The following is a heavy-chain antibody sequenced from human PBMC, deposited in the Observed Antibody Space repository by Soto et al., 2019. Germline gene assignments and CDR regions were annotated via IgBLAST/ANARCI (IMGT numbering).Heavy chain of an antibody. D-gene: IGHD3-10*01. CDR1: GNTFASYD. Sequence: ASVKVSCKASGNTFASYDINWVRQATGHGLEWMGWINPNSGNIGYAQKFQGRVTMTRDTAIRTAYMEVSRLRSDDTAVYYCARGRASGSYYLLDYWGQGTLVTVSS. V-gene: IGHV1-8*01. J-gene: IGHJ4*02. CDR3: ARGRASGSYYLLDY. CDR2: INPNSGNI.